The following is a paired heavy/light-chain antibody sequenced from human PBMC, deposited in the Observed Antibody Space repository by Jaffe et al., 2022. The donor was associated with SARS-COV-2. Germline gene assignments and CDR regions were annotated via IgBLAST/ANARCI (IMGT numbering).Heavy chain of an antibody. CDR1: GFALSTYA. V-gene: IGHV3-23*01. J-gene: IGHJ4*02. CDR2: IVGSTDVT. D-gene: IGHD3-10*01. CDR3: ATEGSGTYYNVYYFDN. Sequence: EVQLLESGGHLVQPGGSLRLSCAATGFALSTYAMSWVRQSPGKGLEWLSGIVGSTDVTYYADSVKGRFTISRDNSKNTLYLQMNSLKADDTAVYYCATEGSGTYYNVYYFDNWGQGTQVTVSS.
Light chain of an antibody. J-gene: IGKJ2*01. CDR2: AAS. CDR3: QQSYSSPRT. Sequence: DIQMTQSPSSLSASVGGKVSITCRASESIGTYLNWYQQKPGKAPNLLIYAASTLHSGVPSRFSGSGSGTDFTLTISSLQPEDFATYYCQQSYSSPRTFGQGTKLEIK. CDR1: ESIGTY. V-gene: IGKV1-39*01.